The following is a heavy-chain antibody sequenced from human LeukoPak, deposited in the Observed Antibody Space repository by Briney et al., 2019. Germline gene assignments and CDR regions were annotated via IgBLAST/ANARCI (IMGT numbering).Heavy chain of an antibody. V-gene: IGHV3-48*03. D-gene: IGHD1-26*01. CDR3: ARSPYSESYYGDALDI. CDR1: EFSVGSNY. J-gene: IGHJ3*02. CDR2: ISSSGSTL. Sequence: GGSLRLSCAASEFSVGSNYMTWVRQAPGKGLEWLSYISSSGSTLYYADSVKGRFTISRDNARNSLYLQMNSLRAEDTAIYYCARSPYSESYYGDALDIWGQGTVITVSS.